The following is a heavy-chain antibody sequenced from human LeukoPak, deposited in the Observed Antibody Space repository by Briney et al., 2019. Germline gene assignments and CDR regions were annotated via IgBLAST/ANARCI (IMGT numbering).Heavy chain of an antibody. CDR2: IYYSGST. CDR1: GGSISSGSYY. V-gene: IGHV4-61*01. J-gene: IGHJ5*02. Sequence: PSETLSLTCTVSGGSISSGSYYWSWIRQPPGKGLEWIGYIYYSGSTNYNPSLKSRVTISVDTSKNQFSLKLSSVTAADTAVYYCARDGVITMVRGVIDRGHWFDPWGQGTLVTVSS. D-gene: IGHD3-10*01. CDR3: ARDGVITMVRGVIDRGHWFDP.